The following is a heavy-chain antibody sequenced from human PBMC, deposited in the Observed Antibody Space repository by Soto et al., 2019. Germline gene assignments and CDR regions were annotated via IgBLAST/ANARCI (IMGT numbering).Heavy chain of an antibody. Sequence: ASVKVSCKASGYTFTSYGISWVRQAPGQGLEWMGWISAYNGNTNYAQKLQGRVNMTTDTSTSTAYMELRSLRSDDTSLYYCARSYCGGDCYVKGAFDIWGQGTMVTVSS. J-gene: IGHJ3*02. CDR2: ISAYNGNT. CDR3: ARSYCGGDCYVKGAFDI. V-gene: IGHV1-18*01. CDR1: GYTFTSYG. D-gene: IGHD2-21*01.